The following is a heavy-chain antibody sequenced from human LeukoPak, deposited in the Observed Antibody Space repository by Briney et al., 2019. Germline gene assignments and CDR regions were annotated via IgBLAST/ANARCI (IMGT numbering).Heavy chain of an antibody. CDR3: AGFDIVVVDT. V-gene: IGHV4-59*01. D-gene: IGHD2-2*01. CDR2: IYYSGST. CDR1: GGSISSYY. Sequence: SETLSLTCTVSGGSISSYYWSWIRQPPGKGLEWIGYIYYSGSTNYNPSLKSRVTISVDTSKNQFSLKLSSVTAADTAVYYCAGFDIVVVDTWGQGTLVTVSS. J-gene: IGHJ4*02.